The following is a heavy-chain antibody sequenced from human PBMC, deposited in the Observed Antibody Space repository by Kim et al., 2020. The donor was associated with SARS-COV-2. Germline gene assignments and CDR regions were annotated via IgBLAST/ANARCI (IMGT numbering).Heavy chain of an antibody. CDR1: GFTFASYA. Sequence: GGSLRLSCLAPGFTFASYAMSWVRQPPGKGLEWVSTISDSGDKTYYSDSVKGRFTISRDNSKNTLFLQMNSLRAGDTAVYYCAETSGTYLASSYYYGMDVWGQGTAVTVSS. J-gene: IGHJ6*02. D-gene: IGHD1-26*01. V-gene: IGHV3-23*01. CDR2: ISDSGDKT. CDR3: AETSGTYLASSYYYGMDV.